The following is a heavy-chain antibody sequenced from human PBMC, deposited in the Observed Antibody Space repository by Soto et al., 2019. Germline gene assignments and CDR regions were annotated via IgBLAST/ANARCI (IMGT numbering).Heavy chain of an antibody. J-gene: IGHJ3*02. D-gene: IGHD3-3*01. CDR2: INPATGAA. CDR3: ARGGGVGVAGSAAFDM. CDR1: GYPVTAYY. Sequence: QLHLVQSGAVVKKPGASVTVSCSASGYPVTAYYMHWVRQAPGRGLEWMGGINPATGAAKYTQTCQGRVTMTRDASTSTVFMELGGLTSEDTAVFYCARGGGVGVAGSAAFDMWGHGTLVTVSS. V-gene: IGHV1-2*02.